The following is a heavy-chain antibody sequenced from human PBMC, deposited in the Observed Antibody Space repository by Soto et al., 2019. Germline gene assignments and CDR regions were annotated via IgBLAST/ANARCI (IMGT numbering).Heavy chain of an antibody. CDR1: GFNFGAFG. D-gene: IGHD3-16*01. CDR3: ARDMKSVRFWGTNGFDP. J-gene: IGHJ5*02. CDR2: ITLSSSYI. V-gene: IGHV3-21*01. Sequence: GGSLRLSCGASGFNFGAFGMNWVRQAPGKGLEWVSSITLSSSYIYYADSVKGRFTVSRDNAKNSLYLDMKSLTVDDTAVYYCARDMKSVRFWGTNGFDPWAQGTLVTV.